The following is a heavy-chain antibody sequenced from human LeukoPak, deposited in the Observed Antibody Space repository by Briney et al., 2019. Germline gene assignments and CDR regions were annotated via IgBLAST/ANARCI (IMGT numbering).Heavy chain of an antibody. CDR2: IYDDGST. CDR3: ARLTGSGEVFDS. Sequence: PSETLSLTCTVSGGSISSSSYYWGWIRQPPGKGLEWIGYIYDDGSTYYNPSLKSRVTISIDTSKNQFSLNLRSVTAAGTAVYYCARLTGSGEVFDSWGQGTLVTVSS. CDR1: GGSISSSSYY. J-gene: IGHJ4*02. V-gene: IGHV4-30-4*08. D-gene: IGHD1-14*01.